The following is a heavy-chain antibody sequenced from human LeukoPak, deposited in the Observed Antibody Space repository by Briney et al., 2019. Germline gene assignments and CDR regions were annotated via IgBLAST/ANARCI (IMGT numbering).Heavy chain of an antibody. CDR1: GFTFSSYW. Sequence: GGSLRLSCAASGFTFSSYWMSWMRQAPGKGLEWVANIKYDGNEEYYVDSVKGRFTISRDNSKNTLYLQMNSLRAEDTAVYYCARDEYYDFWSGYYPEFSSSGGYWGRGTLVTVSS. CDR3: ARDEYYDFWSGYYPEFSSSGGY. CDR2: IKYDGNEE. V-gene: IGHV3-7*01. D-gene: IGHD3-3*01. J-gene: IGHJ4*02.